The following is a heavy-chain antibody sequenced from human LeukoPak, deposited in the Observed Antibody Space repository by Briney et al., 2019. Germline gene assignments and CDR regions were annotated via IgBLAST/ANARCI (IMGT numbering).Heavy chain of an antibody. CDR3: AKVAVAGTGNYFDY. CDR2: ISGSGGST. Sequence: TGGSLRLSCAASGFTFSSYAMSWVRQAPGKGLEWVSAISGSGGSTYYADPVKGRFTISRDNSKNTLYLQMNSLRAEDTAVYYCAKVAVAGTGNYFDYWGQGTLVTVSS. D-gene: IGHD6-19*01. V-gene: IGHV3-23*01. J-gene: IGHJ4*02. CDR1: GFTFSSYA.